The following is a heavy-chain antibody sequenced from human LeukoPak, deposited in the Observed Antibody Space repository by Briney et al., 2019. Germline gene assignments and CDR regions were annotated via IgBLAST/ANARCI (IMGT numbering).Heavy chain of an antibody. CDR2: ISGSGANT. J-gene: IGHJ4*02. CDR1: DFSFITYA. Sequence: GGSLRLSCAASDFSFITYAMSWVRQSPGKGLEWVSTISGSGANTYCADSVKGRFTISRDNSKNTLYLQMNSLRAEDTAVYYCAKGGSYRSQPYFDYWGQGPPVTVSS. D-gene: IGHD3-16*02. CDR3: AKGGSYRSQPYFDY. V-gene: IGHV3-23*01.